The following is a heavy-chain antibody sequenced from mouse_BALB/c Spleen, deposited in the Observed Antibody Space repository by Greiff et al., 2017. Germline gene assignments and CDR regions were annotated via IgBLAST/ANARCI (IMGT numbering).Heavy chain of an antibody. CDR2: IDPANGNT. CDR3: AHITTVVDAFAY. D-gene: IGHD1-1*01. V-gene: IGHV14-3*02. Sequence: VQLKESGAELVKPGASVKLSCTASGFNIKDTYIHWVKQRPEQGLEWIGRIDPANGNTKYDPKFQDKATITAETSSNTAYLQLSSLTSEDTAVYYCAHITTVVDAFAYWGQGTLVTVSA. CDR1: GFNIKDTY. J-gene: IGHJ3*01.